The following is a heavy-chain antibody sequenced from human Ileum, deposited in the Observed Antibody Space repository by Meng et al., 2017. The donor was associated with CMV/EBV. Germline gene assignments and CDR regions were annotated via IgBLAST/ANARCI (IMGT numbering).Heavy chain of an antibody. D-gene: IGHD6-13*01. J-gene: IGHJ4*02. CDR2: IYYSGST. CDR3: ARLYTPAAGRNYYFDY. Sequence: GSLRLSCTVSGGSISSSSYYWGWIRQPPGKGLEWIVTIYYSGSTYYNPSLKSRLTISVDTSNNQFSLKLTSVTAADTAVYYCARLYTPAAGRNYYFDYWGQGTLVTVSS. CDR1: GGSISSSSYY. V-gene: IGHV4-39*07.